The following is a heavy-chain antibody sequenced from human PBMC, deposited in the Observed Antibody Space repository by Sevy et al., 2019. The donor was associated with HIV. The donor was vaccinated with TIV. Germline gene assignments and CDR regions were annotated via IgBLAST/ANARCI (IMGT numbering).Heavy chain of an antibody. CDR3: ARGGALTYHDTSGFQNYFDS. Sequence: SETLSLTCTVSGGSISGHYWGWIRQSPGKGLEWFAYMYDSGSSNYNTSLRSRVTISVDTSKNQTSLRLSSVTAADTAVYYCARGGALTYHDTSGFQNYFDSWGPGNLVTVSS. V-gene: IGHV4-59*11. CDR1: GGSISGHY. CDR2: MYDSGSS. J-gene: IGHJ4*02. D-gene: IGHD3-22*01.